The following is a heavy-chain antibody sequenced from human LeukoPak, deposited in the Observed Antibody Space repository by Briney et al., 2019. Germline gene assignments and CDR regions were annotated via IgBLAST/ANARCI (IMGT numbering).Heavy chain of an antibody. CDR2: ISYDGSNK. CDR3: ARRYFDY. V-gene: IGHV3-30*03. Sequence: PGGSLRLSCAASGFTFSSYGMHWVRQAPGKGLEWVAVISYDGSNKYYADSVKGRFIISRDNAKNALYLQMSSLRAEDTAIYYCARRYFDYWGQGTPVTVSS. CDR1: GFTFSSYG. J-gene: IGHJ4*02.